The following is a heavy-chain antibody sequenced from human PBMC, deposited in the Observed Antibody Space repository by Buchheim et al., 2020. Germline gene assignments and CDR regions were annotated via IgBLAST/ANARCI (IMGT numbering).Heavy chain of an antibody. J-gene: IGHJ6*02. Sequence: EVQLVESGGGLVQPGGSLRLSCAASGFTFSSYSMNWVRQAPGKGLEWVSYISSSSSTIYYADSVKGRFTISRDNAKNSLYLQMNSLRDEDTAVYYCARDQPHYYGSGSYLSTYYYYYGMDVWGQGTT. V-gene: IGHV3-48*02. CDR2: ISSSSSTI. D-gene: IGHD3-10*01. CDR1: GFTFSSYS. CDR3: ARDQPHYYGSGSYLSTYYYYYGMDV.